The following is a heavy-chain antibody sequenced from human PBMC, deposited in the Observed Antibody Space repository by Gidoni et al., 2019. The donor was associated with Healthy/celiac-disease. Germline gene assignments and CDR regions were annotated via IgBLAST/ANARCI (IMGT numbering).Heavy chain of an antibody. CDR2: ISGSGGST. Sequence: EVQLLESGGGLVQPGGSLRLSCAASGFTFSSYAMSWVRQAPGKGLEWVSAISGSGGSTYYADSVKGRFTISRDNSKNTLYLQMNSLRAEDTAVYYCAKEGLIYYDSSGYYYFDYWGQGTLVTVSS. V-gene: IGHV3-23*01. J-gene: IGHJ4*02. CDR1: GFTFSSYA. D-gene: IGHD3-22*01. CDR3: AKEGLIYYDSSGYYYFDY.